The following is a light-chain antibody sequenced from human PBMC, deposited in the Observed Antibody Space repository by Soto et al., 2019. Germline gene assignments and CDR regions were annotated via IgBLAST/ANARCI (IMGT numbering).Light chain of an antibody. CDR1: QSVCSRC. CDR3: QHYGTTPWT. Sequence: ETVLTQSPGTLSLSPGERVTLSCRTSQSVCSRCFAWYQQKPGQSPRLLIYGASTRATGIPDRFSGSGSGTDFTLTISRLEPEDCAVYSCQHYGTTPWTFGQGTKVAIK. V-gene: IGKV3-20*01. J-gene: IGKJ1*01. CDR2: GAS.